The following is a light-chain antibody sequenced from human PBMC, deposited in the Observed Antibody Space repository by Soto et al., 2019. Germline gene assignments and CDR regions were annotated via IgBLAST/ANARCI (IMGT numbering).Light chain of an antibody. V-gene: IGKV1-9*01. Sequence: IQLTQSQSSLSASVGDRVNITCRASQGISSYLAWYQQKPGKAPNLLIYAAFTLESGVPSRFSGSASGADFTLTISSLQPEDFATYYCQQLYDYPITFGPGTKVDVK. CDR3: QQLYDYPIT. J-gene: IGKJ3*01. CDR2: AAF. CDR1: QGISSY.